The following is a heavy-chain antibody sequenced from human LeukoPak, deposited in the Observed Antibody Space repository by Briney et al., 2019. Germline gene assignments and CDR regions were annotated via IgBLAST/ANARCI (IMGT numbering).Heavy chain of an antibody. Sequence: GGSLRRSCAASGFTFSNYWMHWVRQTPGEGLVCVSLIKGDGSSTTYADSVKGRFTISRDNAKNTVYLQMNSLRAEDTAVYYCARGNYHAMDVWGQGTTVTVSS. CDR3: ARGNYHAMDV. CDR1: GFTFSNYW. J-gene: IGHJ6*02. V-gene: IGHV3-74*01. CDR2: IKGDGSST.